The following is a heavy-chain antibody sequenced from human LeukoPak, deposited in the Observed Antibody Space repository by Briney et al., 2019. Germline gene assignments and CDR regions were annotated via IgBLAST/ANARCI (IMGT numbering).Heavy chain of an antibody. V-gene: IGHV4-34*01. CDR2: INHSGST. D-gene: IGHD3-10*01. J-gene: IGHJ5*02. Sequence: SETLSLTCAVYGGSFSGYYWSWIRQPPGKGLEWIGEINHSGSTNYNPSLKSRVTISVDTSKNQFSLKLSSVTAADTAVYYRARGWRISAYNWFDPWGQGTLVTVSS. CDR3: ARGWRISAYNWFDP. CDR1: GGSFSGYY.